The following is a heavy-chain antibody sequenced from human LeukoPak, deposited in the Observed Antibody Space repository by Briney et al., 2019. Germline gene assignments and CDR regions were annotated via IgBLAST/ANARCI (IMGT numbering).Heavy chain of an antibody. D-gene: IGHD6-19*01. CDR3: AREAPGGSGWTYFDY. CDR1: GGSVSGHY. V-gene: IGHV4-59*02. Sequence: SETLSLTCAVSGGSVSGHYWDWIRQPPGKGLEWIGYIYAIVGANYNPSLKSRVTISLDSSENRFSLKLTSVTAADTAVYYCAREAPGGSGWTYFDYWGQGSMVTVSS. CDR2: IYAIVGA. J-gene: IGHJ4*02.